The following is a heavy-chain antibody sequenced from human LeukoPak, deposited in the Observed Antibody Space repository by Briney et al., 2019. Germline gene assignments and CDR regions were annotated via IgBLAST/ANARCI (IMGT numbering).Heavy chain of an antibody. CDR3: ARVRYYDFWSGYFPPDY. CDR2: INPSGGST. V-gene: IGHV1-46*01. CDR1: GYTFTSYY. Sequence: ASVKVSCKASGYTFTSYYMHWLRQAPGQGLEWMGIINPSGGSTSYAQKFQGRVTMTRDTSTSTVYMELSSLRSEDTAVYYCARVRYYDFWSGYFPPDYWGQGTLVTVSS. J-gene: IGHJ4*02. D-gene: IGHD3-3*01.